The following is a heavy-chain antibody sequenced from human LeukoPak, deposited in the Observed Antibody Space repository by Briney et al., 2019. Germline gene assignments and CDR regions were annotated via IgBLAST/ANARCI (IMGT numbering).Heavy chain of an antibody. Sequence: SVKVSCKASGGTFSSYAISWVRQAPGQGLEWMGGIIPIFGTANYAQKFQGRVTITADKSTSTAYMELSSLRSEDTAVYYCARVKNRGMVATAGYNWFDPWGQGTLVTVSS. CDR3: ARVKNRGMVATAGYNWFDP. CDR1: GGTFSSYA. V-gene: IGHV1-69*06. CDR2: IIPIFGTA. D-gene: IGHD5-12*01. J-gene: IGHJ5*02.